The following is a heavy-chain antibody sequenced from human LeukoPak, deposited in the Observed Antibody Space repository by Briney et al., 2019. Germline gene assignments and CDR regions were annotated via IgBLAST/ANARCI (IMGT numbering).Heavy chain of an antibody. CDR1: GFTVSSNE. CDR3: AKDLGGLLSYFDY. J-gene: IGHJ4*02. D-gene: IGHD1-26*01. V-gene: IGHV3-38-3*01. Sequence: PGGSLRLSCAASGFTVSSNEMSWVRQAPGKGLEWVSSISGGSTYYADSRKGRFTVSRDNSKNTLYLQMNSLRAEDTAVYYCAKDLGGLLSYFDYWGRGTLVTVSS. CDR2: ISGGST.